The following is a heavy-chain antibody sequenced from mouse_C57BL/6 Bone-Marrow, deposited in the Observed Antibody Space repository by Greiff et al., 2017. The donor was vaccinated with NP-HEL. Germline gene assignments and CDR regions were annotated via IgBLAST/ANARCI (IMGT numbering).Heavy chain of an antibody. CDR3: TTSGYYGSSYFGY. CDR1: GFNIKDYY. D-gene: IGHD1-1*01. J-gene: IGHJ2*01. Sequence: VQLQQSGAELVRPGASVKLSCTASGFNIKDYYMHWVKQSPEQGLEWIGRIDPEDGDTEYAPKFQGKATMTADTSSNTAYLQLSSLTSEDTAVYYCTTSGYYGSSYFGYWGQGTTLTVSS. V-gene: IGHV14-1*01. CDR2: IDPEDGDT.